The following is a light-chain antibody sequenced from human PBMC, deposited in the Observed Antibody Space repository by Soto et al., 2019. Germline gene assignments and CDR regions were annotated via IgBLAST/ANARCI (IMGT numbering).Light chain of an antibody. CDR2: EVT. V-gene: IGLV2-8*01. CDR1: SNDVGGYNH. J-gene: IGLJ2*01. CDR3: SSYAGAKNLL. Sequence: QSVLTQPPSASGSPGQSVTISCTGSSNDVGGYNHVSWYQQHPGKAPKLMIYEVTKRASGVPNRFSGSKSGNTASLTVSGLQAEDEAAYYCSSYAGAKNLLFGGGTKLTVL.